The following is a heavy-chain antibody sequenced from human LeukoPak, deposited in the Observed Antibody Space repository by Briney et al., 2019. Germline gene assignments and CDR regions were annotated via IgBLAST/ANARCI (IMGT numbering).Heavy chain of an antibody. Sequence: SSETLSLTCAVYGGSFSGYYWSWIRQPAGKGLEWIGRIYTSGSTNYNPSLKSRVTMSADTSKNQFSLKLSSVTAADTAVYYCAREAPAVAGPYYFDYWGQGTLVTVSS. J-gene: IGHJ4*02. V-gene: IGHV4-4*07. CDR2: IYTSGST. CDR3: AREAPAVAGPYYFDY. CDR1: GGSFSGYY. D-gene: IGHD6-19*01.